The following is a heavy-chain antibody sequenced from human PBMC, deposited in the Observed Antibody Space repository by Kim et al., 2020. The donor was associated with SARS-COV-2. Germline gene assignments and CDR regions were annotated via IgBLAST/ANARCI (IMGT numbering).Heavy chain of an antibody. V-gene: IGHV4-31*03. J-gene: IGHJ5*02. CDR2: IYYSGST. D-gene: IGHD2-15*01. Sequence: SETLSLTCTVSGGSISSGGYYWSWIRQHPGKGLEWIGYIYYSGSTYYNPSLKSRVTISVDTSKNQFSLKLSSVTAADTAVYYCARSGDTPNLGFDPWGQGTLVTVSS. CDR1: GGSISSGGYY. CDR3: ARSGDTPNLGFDP.